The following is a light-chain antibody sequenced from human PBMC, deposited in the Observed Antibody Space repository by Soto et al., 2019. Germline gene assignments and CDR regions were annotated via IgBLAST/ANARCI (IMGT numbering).Light chain of an antibody. CDR2: GAS. CDR3: QQHGSSLGT. CDR1: QSVTSSS. Sequence: LVLTQSPGTLSLSPGERATLSCRASQSVTSSSLAWFQQQPGQAPRLLIYGASNRATGIPARFSGSGSGTDFTLTIDRLEPEDFAVYYCQQHGSSLGTSGHGTKVEV. V-gene: IGKV3-20*01. J-gene: IGKJ1*01.